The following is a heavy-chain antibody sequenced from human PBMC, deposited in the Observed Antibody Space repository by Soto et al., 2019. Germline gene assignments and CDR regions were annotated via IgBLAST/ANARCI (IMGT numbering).Heavy chain of an antibody. CDR3: ARRGDYGGNSAYFQH. CDR1: GGTFSSYA. Sequence: QVQLVQSGAEVKKPGSSVKVSCKASGGTFSSYAISWVRQAPGQGLEWMGGIIPIFGTANYAQKFQGRVTITADESTSTAHLELSSLRSEDTAVYYCARRGDYGGNSAYFQHWGQGTLVTVSS. J-gene: IGHJ1*01. CDR2: IIPIFGTA. V-gene: IGHV1-69*12. D-gene: IGHD4-17*01.